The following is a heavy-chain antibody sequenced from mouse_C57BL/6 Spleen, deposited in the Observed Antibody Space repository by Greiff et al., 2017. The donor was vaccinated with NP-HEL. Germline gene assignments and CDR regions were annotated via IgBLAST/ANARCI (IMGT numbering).Heavy chain of an antibody. CDR1: GYTFTSYW. J-gene: IGHJ3*01. V-gene: IGHV1-53*01. Sequence: QVHVKQSGTELVKPGASAKLSCKASGYTFTSYWMHWVKQRPGQGLEWIGNINPSNGGTNYNEKFKSKATLTVDKSSSTAYMQLSSLTSEDSAVYYCARGSYDPFAYWGQGTLVTVSA. CDR2: INPSNGGT. D-gene: IGHD2-3*01. CDR3: ARGSYDPFAY.